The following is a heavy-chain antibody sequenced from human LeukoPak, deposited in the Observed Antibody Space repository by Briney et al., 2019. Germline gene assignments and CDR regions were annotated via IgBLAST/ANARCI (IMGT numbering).Heavy chain of an antibody. D-gene: IGHD3-10*01. CDR2: ISSSGRTM. J-gene: IGHJ4*02. V-gene: IGHV3-48*03. CDR3: ARDGYYYGSGSYYKVDFDY. Sequence: GGSLRLSCAASGFIFSSYEMSWVRQAPGKGLEWVSYISSSGRTMHYADSVKGRFTISRDNAENSLYLQMNSLRAEDTAVYYCARDGYYYGSGSYYKVDFDYWGQGTLVTVSS. CDR1: GFIFSSYE.